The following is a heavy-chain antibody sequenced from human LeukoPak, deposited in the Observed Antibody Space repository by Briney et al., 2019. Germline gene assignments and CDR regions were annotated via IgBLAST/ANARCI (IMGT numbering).Heavy chain of an antibody. Sequence: KPSETLSLTCTVSGGSISSYYWSWIRQPPGKGLEWIGYIYYSGSTNYNPSPKSRVTISVDTSKNQFSLKLSSVTAADTAVYYCARGCSSTSCYGSGSYNPYDYWGQGTLVTVSS. V-gene: IGHV4-59*01. J-gene: IGHJ4*02. CDR3: ARGCSSTSCYGSGSYNPYDY. D-gene: IGHD2-2*01. CDR1: GGSISSYY. CDR2: IYYSGST.